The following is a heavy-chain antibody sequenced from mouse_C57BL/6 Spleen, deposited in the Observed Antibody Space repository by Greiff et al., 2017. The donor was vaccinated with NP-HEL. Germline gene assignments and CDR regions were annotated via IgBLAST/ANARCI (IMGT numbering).Heavy chain of an antibody. V-gene: IGHV1-42*01. CDR2: INPSTGGT. CDR1: GYSFTGYY. CDR3: ARNWDGAY. J-gene: IGHJ3*01. D-gene: IGHD4-1*01. Sequence: VQLQQSGPELVKPGASVKISCKASGYSFTGYYMNWVKQSPEKSLEWIGEINPSTGGTTYNQKFKAKATLTVDKSSSTACMQLKSLTSEDSAVYYCARNWDGAYWGQGTLVTVSA.